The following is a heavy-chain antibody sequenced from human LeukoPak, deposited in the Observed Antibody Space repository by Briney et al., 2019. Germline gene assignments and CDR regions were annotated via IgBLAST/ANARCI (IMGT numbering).Heavy chain of an antibody. CDR3: ARGIAAAGPSPFNPDEGMDV. D-gene: IGHD6-13*01. Sequence: PGGSLRLSCAASGFTFSSYSMNWVRQAPGKGLEWVSSISSSSSYIYYADSVKGRFTISRDNAKNSLYLQMNSLRAEDTAVYYCARGIAAAGPSPFNPDEGMDVWGQGTTVTVSS. V-gene: IGHV3-21*01. CDR1: GFTFSSYS. CDR2: ISSSSSYI. J-gene: IGHJ6*02.